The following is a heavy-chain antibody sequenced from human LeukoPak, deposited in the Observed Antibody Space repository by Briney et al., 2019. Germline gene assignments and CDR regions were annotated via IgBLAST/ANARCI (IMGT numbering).Heavy chain of an antibody. CDR3: ARTTEGGYSYGYFYYYYMDV. Sequence: SETLSLTCTVSGGSINSSYYYWGWIRQPPGKGLEWIGSIYYSGSTNYKSSLKSRVTISVDTSKNQFSLKLSSVTAADTAVYYCARTTEGGYSYGYFYYYYMDVWGKGTTVTISS. V-gene: IGHV4-39*07. CDR1: GGSINSSYYY. D-gene: IGHD5-18*01. CDR2: IYYSGST. J-gene: IGHJ6*03.